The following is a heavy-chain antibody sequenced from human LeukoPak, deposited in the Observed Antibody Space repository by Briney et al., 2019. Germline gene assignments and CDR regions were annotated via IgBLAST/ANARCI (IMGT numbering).Heavy chain of an antibody. D-gene: IGHD3-10*01. CDR1: GFAVRSNY. CDR3: ARDRGPGWFDP. J-gene: IGHJ5*02. V-gene: IGHV3-66*03. Sequence: GGSLRLSCAVSGFAVRSNYVSCVRQATGKGLEWVSVIYSTGTTFYADSVKGRFTISRDDSKNTVYLQMNSLRPEDTAVYYCARDRGPGWFDPWGQGTLVTVSS. CDR2: IYSTGTT.